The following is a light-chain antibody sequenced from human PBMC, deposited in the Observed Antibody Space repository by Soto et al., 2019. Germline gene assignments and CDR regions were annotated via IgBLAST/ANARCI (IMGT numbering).Light chain of an antibody. J-gene: IGKJ1*01. V-gene: IGKV3-20*01. Sequence: VLPPATAPLSLSPGARATINCRTSLSVSVYLDWYQQKPGQAPRLLISDASNRATGIPDRFSGSGSGTDFTLTISRLEPEDFAVYYCQQYGSSPGMFGQGTKVDIK. CDR1: LSVSVY. CDR2: DAS. CDR3: QQYGSSPGM.